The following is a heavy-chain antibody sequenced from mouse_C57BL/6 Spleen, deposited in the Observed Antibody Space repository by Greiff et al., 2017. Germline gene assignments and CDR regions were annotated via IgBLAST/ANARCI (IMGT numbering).Heavy chain of an antibody. CDR2: IYPGDGDT. D-gene: IGHD1-3*01. Sequence: QVQLQQSGPELVKPGASVKISCKASGYAFSSSWMNWVKQRPGKGLEWIGRIYPGDGDTNYNGKFKGKATLTADKSSSTAYMQLSSLTSEDSAVYFCARIKSDYFDYWGQGTTLTVSS. CDR3: ARIKSDYFDY. CDR1: GYAFSSSW. V-gene: IGHV1-82*01. J-gene: IGHJ2*01.